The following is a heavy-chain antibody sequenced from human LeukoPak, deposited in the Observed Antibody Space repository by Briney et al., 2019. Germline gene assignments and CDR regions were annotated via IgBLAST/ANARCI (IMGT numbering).Heavy chain of an antibody. CDR2: ISAYNGNT. Sequence: GATVKVSCKASGYTFTRYGISWVRQAPGQGLEWMGWISAYNGNTNYAQKLQGRVTMTTDTSTSTAYMELRSLRSDDTAVYYCARERISGWFDPWGQGTLVTVSS. J-gene: IGHJ5*02. CDR3: ARERISGWFDP. CDR1: GYTFTRYG. V-gene: IGHV1-18*01. D-gene: IGHD6-13*01.